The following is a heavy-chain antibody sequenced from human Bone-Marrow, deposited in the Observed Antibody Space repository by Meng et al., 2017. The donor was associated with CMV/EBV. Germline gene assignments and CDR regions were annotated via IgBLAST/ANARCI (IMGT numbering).Heavy chain of an antibody. Sequence: SVKVSCKASGGILTNYAIHWVRQAPGQGLEWMGGFIPLFDSANYAQRFQGKVTITTDESTTAYMEVRRLRSEDTAVYYCARVGANTSVDLDYYDDVMDVWGQGTMVTVSS. D-gene: IGHD1-26*01. V-gene: IGHV1-69*05. J-gene: IGHJ6*01. CDR3: ARVGANTSVDLDYYDDVMDV. CDR1: GGILTNYA. CDR2: FIPLFDSA.